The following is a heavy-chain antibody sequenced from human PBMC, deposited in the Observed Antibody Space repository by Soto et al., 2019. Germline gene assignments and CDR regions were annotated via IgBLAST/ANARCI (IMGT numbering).Heavy chain of an antibody. CDR1: GYTFTGYY. CDR2: INPESGAT. CDR3: GRGRSGQIVVFY. V-gene: IGHV1-2*02. J-gene: IGHJ4*02. D-gene: IGHD1-26*01. Sequence: GASVKVSCKASGYTFTGYYMHWVRQAPGQGLEWMGWINPESGATRYAQKFQGRVTMTRDMSITTVYMELNNLSPDDTAVYYCGRGRSGQIVVFYWGQGTPVTVSS.